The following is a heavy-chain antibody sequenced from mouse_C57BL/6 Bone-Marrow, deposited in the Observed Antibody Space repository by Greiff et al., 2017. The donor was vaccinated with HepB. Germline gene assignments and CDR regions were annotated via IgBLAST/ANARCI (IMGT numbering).Heavy chain of an antibody. J-gene: IGHJ4*01. CDR3: ARHRWLLRYYYAMDY. CDR1: GFSLTSYG. D-gene: IGHD2-3*01. V-gene: IGHV2-6-1*01. CDR2: IWSDGST. Sequence: VQLKESGPGLVAPSQSLSITCTVSGFSLTSYGVHWVRQPPGKGLEWLVVIWSDGSTTYNSALKSRLSISKDNSKSQVFLKMNSLQTDDTAMYYCARHRWLLRYYYAMDYWGQGTSVTVSS.